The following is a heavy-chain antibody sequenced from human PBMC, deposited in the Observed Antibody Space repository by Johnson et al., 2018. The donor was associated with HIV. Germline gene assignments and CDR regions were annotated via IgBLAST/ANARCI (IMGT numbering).Heavy chain of an antibody. CDR1: GFTFDYYW. CDR2: IGTAGDT. CDR3: ARDESGYDEGFDAFDI. Sequence: EVQLVESGGALVQPGGSLRLSCAASGFTFDYYWMHWVRQATGKGLEWVSAIGTAGDTYYADSVKGRFTISRDNAKNSLYLQMNSLRVEDTAVYYCARDESGYDEGFDAFDIWGQGTMVTVSS. D-gene: IGHD5-12*01. J-gene: IGHJ3*02. V-gene: IGHV3-13*01.